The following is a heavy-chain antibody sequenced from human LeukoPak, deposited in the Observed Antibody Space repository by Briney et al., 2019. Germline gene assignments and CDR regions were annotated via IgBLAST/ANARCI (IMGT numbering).Heavy chain of an antibody. J-gene: IGHJ4*02. D-gene: IGHD6-19*01. CDR1: GGSFSGYY. Sequence: NPSETLSLTCAVYGGSFSGYYWSWIRQPPGKGLEWIGEINHSGSTNYNPSLKSRVTISVDTSKNQFSLKLSSVTAADTAVYYCAMGLGFVRYSSGWYVYWGQGTLVTVSS. CDR3: AMGLGFVRYSSGWYVY. CDR2: INHSGST. V-gene: IGHV4-34*01.